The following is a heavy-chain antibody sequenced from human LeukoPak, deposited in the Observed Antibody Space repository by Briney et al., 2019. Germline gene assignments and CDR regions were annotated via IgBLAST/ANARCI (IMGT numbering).Heavy chain of an antibody. D-gene: IGHD3-10*01. Sequence: GGSLRLSCAASGFTVSSNYMSWVRQAPGKGLEWVSVIYSGGSTYYADSVKGRFTISRDNSKNTLYLQMNSLRAEDTALYYCAKDIFTMVRGVVDYWGQGTLVTVSS. V-gene: IGHV3-53*05. CDR1: GFTVSSNY. J-gene: IGHJ4*02. CDR2: IYSGGST. CDR3: AKDIFTMVRGVVDY.